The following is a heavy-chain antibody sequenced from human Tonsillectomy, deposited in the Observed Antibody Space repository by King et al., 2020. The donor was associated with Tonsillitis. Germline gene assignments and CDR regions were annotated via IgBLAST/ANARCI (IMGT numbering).Heavy chain of an antibody. J-gene: IGHJ3*02. CDR2: ISWNSGSI. CDR3: AKDQGFPYYYDSTGNEGDAFDI. D-gene: IGHD3-22*01. V-gene: IGHV3-9*01. Sequence: DVQLVESGGGLVQPGRSLRLSCAASGFTFDDYAMHWVRQAPGKGLEWVSGISWNSGSIGYADSVKGRFTISRDNAKNSLYLQMNSLRAEDTALSYCAKDQGFPYYYDSTGNEGDAFDIWGQGTMVTVSS. CDR1: GFTFDDYA.